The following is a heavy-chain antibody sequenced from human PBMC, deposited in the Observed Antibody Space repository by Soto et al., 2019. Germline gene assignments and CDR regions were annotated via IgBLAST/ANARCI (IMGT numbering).Heavy chain of an antibody. CDR2: INPSGGST. V-gene: IGHV1-46*03. J-gene: IGHJ5*02. Sequence: QVQLVQSGAEVKKPGASVKVSCKASGYTFTSYYMHCVRQAPGQGLEWMGIINPSGGSTSYAQKFQGRVTMTRDTPTSTVYMELSSVRSEDTVVYYCARGADSSGYYRSNWFDPWGQGTLVTVSS. CDR3: ARGADSSGYYRSNWFDP. CDR1: GYTFTSYY. D-gene: IGHD3-22*01.